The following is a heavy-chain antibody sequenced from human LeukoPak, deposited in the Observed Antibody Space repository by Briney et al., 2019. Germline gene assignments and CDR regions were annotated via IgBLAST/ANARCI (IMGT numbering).Heavy chain of an antibody. Sequence: GGSLRLSCVASGFTFSDAWMSCVRQAPGKGLEWVGRIKSKIDGGTIDYGAPVNGRFTISRDDSRNTLYLQMNSLKTEDTAVYYCTTRRQDGCWGQGTLVTVS. CDR3: TTRRQDGC. CDR1: GFTFSDAW. D-gene: IGHD6-25*01. J-gene: IGHJ4*02. V-gene: IGHV3-15*01. CDR2: IKSKIDGGTI.